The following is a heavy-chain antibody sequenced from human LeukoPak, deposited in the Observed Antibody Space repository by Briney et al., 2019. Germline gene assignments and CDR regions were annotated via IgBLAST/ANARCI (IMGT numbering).Heavy chain of an antibody. J-gene: IGHJ4*02. CDR2: ISGSGGST. Sequence: GGSLRLSCAASGFTFSSYAMSWVRQAPGKELEWVSAISGSGGSTYYADSVKGRFTISRDNSKNTLYLQMNSLRAEDTAVYYCAKSRYNYYGSGSTMDYWGQGTLVTVSS. V-gene: IGHV3-23*01. D-gene: IGHD3-10*01. CDR3: AKSRYNYYGSGSTMDY. CDR1: GFTFSSYA.